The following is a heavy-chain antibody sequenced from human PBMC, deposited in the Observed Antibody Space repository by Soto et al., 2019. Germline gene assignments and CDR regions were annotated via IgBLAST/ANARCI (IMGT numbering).Heavy chain of an antibody. D-gene: IGHD5-12*01. J-gene: IGHJ4*02. Sequence: GGSLRLSCVASGFTFSVYWMSWVRQAPGEGLEWVARIKFDGSGIQYADSVKGRFSISRDNAGNSVYLQMNSLRAEDTAVYYCARDSGYSSVDSVNHYFDYRGQGALVTVSS. V-gene: IGHV3-7*01. CDR3: ARDSGYSSVDSVNHYFDY. CDR2: IKFDGSGI. CDR1: GFTFSVYW.